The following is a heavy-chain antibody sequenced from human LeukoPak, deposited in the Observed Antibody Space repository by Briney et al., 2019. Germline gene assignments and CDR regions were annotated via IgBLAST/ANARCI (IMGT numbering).Heavy chain of an antibody. CDR1: GFMFNSYS. CDR3: GRDLNVWGRNRYGDNWFDP. J-gene: IGHJ5*02. V-gene: IGHV3-21*01. D-gene: IGHD3-16*02. Sequence: GGSLRLSCAASGFMFNSYSMNWVRQAPGKGLEWVSSISSSSDYIYYADSVKGRFTISRDNAKNSLYLQMNSLRAEDTAVYYCGRDLNVWGRNRYGDNWFDPWGQGTLVTVSS. CDR2: ISSSSDYI.